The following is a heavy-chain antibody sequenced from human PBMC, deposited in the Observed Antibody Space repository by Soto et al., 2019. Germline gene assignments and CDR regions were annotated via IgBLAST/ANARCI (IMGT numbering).Heavy chain of an antibody. J-gene: IGHJ4*02. Sequence: EVQVVESAGDLVKPGGSLRLSCASSGFTFSTYTMNWVRQAPGTGLEWVAAINGRGNYIYYADSVKGRFTISRDNAKNSLYLQMDRLRAEETALYDCVREDGIVGANSAFDYWGLGALVTVSS. CDR2: INGRGNYI. V-gene: IGHV3-21*01. CDR3: VREDGIVGANSAFDY. CDR1: GFTFSTYT. D-gene: IGHD1-26*01.